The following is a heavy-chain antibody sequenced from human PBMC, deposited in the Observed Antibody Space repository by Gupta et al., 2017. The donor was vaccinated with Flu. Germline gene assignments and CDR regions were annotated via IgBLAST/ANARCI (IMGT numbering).Heavy chain of an antibody. D-gene: IGHD6-19*01. CDR3: ARDRAYSSGWRGADASDI. CDR2: INSNSGAT. Sequence: QVQLVQSGAEVKKPGASVKVSCTASGYAFTGHYVHWVRQAPGQGLEWMGCINSNSGATNYAQKFQGRVTLTRDTSITTLYMELSRLRSDDTAVYYCARDRAYSSGWRGADASDIWGQGTMVTVSS. CDR1: GYAFTGHY. J-gene: IGHJ3*02. V-gene: IGHV1-2*02.